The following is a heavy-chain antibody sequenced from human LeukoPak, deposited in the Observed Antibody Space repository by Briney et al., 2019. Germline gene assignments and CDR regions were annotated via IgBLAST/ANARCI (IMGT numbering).Heavy chain of an antibody. CDR1: GYTFTSYG. CDR3: ARDKSLAAAGKVDY. D-gene: IGHD6-13*01. V-gene: IGHV1-18*01. J-gene: IGHJ4*02. Sequence: GASVKVSCKASGYTFTSYGISWVRQAPGQGLEWMGWIGAYNGNTNYAQKLQGRVTMTTDTSTSTAYMELRSLRPDDTAVYYCARDKSLAAAGKVDYWGQGTLVTVSS. CDR2: IGAYNGNT.